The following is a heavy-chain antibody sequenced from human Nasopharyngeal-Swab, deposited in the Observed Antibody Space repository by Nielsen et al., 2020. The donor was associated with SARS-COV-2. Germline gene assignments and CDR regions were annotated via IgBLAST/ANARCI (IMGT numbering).Heavy chain of an antibody. Sequence: ASVKVSCKTSGFTFTAYFIHWVRQAPGQGLEWMGWINPNSGGTNYAQKFQGWVTMTRDTSITTAYMELTRLTSDDTAVYFCASEPGGMAAPGKHFDPWGQGTLVTVSS. J-gene: IGHJ5*02. V-gene: IGHV1-2*04. D-gene: IGHD6-13*01. CDR3: ASEPGGMAAPGKHFDP. CDR2: INPNSGGT. CDR1: GFTFTAYF.